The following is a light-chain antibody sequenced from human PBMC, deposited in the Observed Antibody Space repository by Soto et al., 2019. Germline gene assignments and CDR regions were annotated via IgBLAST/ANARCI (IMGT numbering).Light chain of an antibody. CDR2: GAS. V-gene: IGKV3-15*01. J-gene: IGKJ2*01. CDR3: QQYNNWPLYT. CDR1: QSVSSN. Sequence: EIVMTQSPATLSVSPGERATLSRRASQSVSSNLAWYQQKPGQAPRLLIYGASTRATGIPARFSGSGSGTEFTLTISSLQSEDFAVYYCQQYNNWPLYTLGQGTKVDIK.